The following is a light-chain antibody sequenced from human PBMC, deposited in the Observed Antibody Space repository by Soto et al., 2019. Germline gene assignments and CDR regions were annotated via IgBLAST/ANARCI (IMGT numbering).Light chain of an antibody. V-gene: IGLV1-44*01. Sequence: QAVVTQPPSASGTPGQRVTLSCSGSNSNIGSNTVNWYQQLPGTAPKLLIYYDNLRPSGVPDRISGSKSGTSASLAISGLQSDDEADYYCAAWDDSLNGRVFGTGTKLTVL. CDR1: NSNIGSNT. J-gene: IGLJ1*01. CDR2: YDN. CDR3: AAWDDSLNGRV.